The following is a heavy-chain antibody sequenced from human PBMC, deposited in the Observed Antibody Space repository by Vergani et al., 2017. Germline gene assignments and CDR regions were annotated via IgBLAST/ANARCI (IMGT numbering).Heavy chain of an antibody. CDR2: LSGQNFRT. D-gene: IGHD2-21*01. V-gene: IGHV3-23*04. Sequence: VEAGGGLVQPGGSLRLSCTASGFTFQAFAFHWVRRAPGKGLEWVSGLSGQNFRTQYADSVKGRFTISRDDSKNTVYLQINSLRAEDTAFYYCADIDGDDGFSPFWGQGTLVTVSS. J-gene: IGHJ4*02. CDR1: GFTFQAFA. CDR3: ADIDGDDGFSPF.